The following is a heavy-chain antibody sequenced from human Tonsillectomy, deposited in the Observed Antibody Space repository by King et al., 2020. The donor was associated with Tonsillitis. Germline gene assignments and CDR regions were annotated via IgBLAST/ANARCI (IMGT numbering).Heavy chain of an antibody. CDR2: SRNKDNSYTT. V-gene: IGHV3-72*01. D-gene: IGHD5-24*01. Sequence: VQLVESGGGLVQPGGSLRLSCATSGFTFSDYYLDWVRQAPGKGLEWIGRSRNKDNSYTTQYTASVEGSFTISRDGSTNSLYLQMNSLKTDDTAVYYCARGYNAFDIWGQGTMVTVSS. CDR3: ARGYNAFDI. CDR1: GFTFSDYY. J-gene: IGHJ3*02.